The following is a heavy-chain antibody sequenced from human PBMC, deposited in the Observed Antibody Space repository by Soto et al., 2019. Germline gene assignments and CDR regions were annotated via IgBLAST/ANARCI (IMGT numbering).Heavy chain of an antibody. V-gene: IGHV4-30-4*01. J-gene: IGHJ4*02. CDR2: IFDSGTT. CDR1: GGSITSDYSC. Sequence: PAETLSLTCTVSGGSITSDYSCWSWIRQPTGEGLEWIGHIFDSGTTYTNPSLRSQVAISLDTSKNHFSLTLSSVTAADTAVYYCAKGPSGDKVYSWAQGAVLTVSA. CDR3: AKGPSGDKVYS. D-gene: IGHD7-27*01.